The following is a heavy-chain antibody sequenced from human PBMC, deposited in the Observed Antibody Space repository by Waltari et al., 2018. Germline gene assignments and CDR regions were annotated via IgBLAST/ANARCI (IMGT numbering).Heavy chain of an antibody. Sequence: EVQLLESVGVLLQPGGSLRLSCAASGFTFSRYAMSSVRHAPVKGLEWVSAISGSGGSTYYADSVKGRFTISRDNSKNTLYLQMNSLRAEDTAVYYCAKVECCGGFNYFDYWGQGTLVTVSS. J-gene: IGHJ4*02. CDR1: GFTFSRYA. V-gene: IGHV3-23*01. CDR2: ISGSGGST. D-gene: IGHD2-21*01. CDR3: AKVECCGGFNYFDY.